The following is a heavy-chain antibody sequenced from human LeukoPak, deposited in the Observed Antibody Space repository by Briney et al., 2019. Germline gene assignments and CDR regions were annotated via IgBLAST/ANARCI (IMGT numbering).Heavy chain of an antibody. CDR1: GGSISSGGYS. D-gene: IGHD6-13*01. V-gene: IGHV4-30-2*03. CDR2: IYYSGST. J-gene: IGHJ3*02. Sequence: SETLSLTCAVSGGSISSGGYSWSWIRQPPGKGLEWIGSIYYSGSTYYNPSLKSRVTISVDTSKNQFSLKLSSVTAADTAVYYCARQASSSWLIRAFDIWGQGTMVTVSS. CDR3: ARQASSSWLIRAFDI.